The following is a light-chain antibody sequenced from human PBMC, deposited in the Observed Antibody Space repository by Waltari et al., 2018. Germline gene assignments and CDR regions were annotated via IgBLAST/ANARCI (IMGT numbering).Light chain of an antibody. CDR2: EVS. Sequence: QSALTQPASVSGSPGQSITISCTGTSSDVGGYNYVSWSQQHPGKAPKLMIYEVSNRPAGVSNGFSGSRSGNTASLTSSGLQAEDEADYYCSSYTSSSTRVFGTGNKVTVL. V-gene: IGLV2-14*01. CDR1: SSDVGGYNY. CDR3: SSYTSSSTRV. J-gene: IGLJ1*01.